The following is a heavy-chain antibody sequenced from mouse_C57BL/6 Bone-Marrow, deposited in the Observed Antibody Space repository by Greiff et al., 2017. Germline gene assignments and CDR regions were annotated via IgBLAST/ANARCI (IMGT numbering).Heavy chain of an antibody. J-gene: IGHJ4*01. CDR2: ISYDGSN. D-gene: IGHD1-1*01. CDR1: GYSNTSGYY. CDR3: ARGITTVVGAMDY. V-gene: IGHV3-6*01. Sequence: EVHLVESGPGLVKPSQSLSLTCSVTGYSNTSGYYWNWIRQFPGNKLEWMGYISYDGSNNYNPSLKNRISITRDTSKNQFFLKLNSVTTEDTATYYCARGITTVVGAMDYWGQGTSVTVSS.